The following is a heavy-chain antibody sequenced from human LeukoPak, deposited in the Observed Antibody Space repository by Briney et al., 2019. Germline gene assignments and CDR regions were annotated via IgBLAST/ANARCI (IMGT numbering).Heavy chain of an antibody. J-gene: IGHJ4*02. CDR3: ARDEAAAGTFSY. D-gene: IGHD6-13*01. Sequence: PGRSLRLSCAASGFTFSSYAMHWVRQAPGKGLEWVAVISYDGSNKYYADSVKGRFTISRDNSKNTLYLQMNSPRAEDTAVYYCARDEAAAGTFSYWGQGTLVTVSS. CDR1: GFTFSSYA. V-gene: IGHV3-30*04. CDR2: ISYDGSNK.